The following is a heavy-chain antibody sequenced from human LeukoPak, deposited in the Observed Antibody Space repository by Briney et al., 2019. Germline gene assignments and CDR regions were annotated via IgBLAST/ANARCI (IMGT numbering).Heavy chain of an antibody. CDR3: ARGREDTSGYYDYYYYMDV. D-gene: IGHD6-19*01. CDR2: TYYRSKWYN. Sequence: SQTLSLTCAISGDSVSSNSAAWNWIRQSPSRGLEWLGRTYYRSKWYNDYAVSVKSRITINPDTSKNQFSLQLNSVTPDDTAVYYCARGREDTSGYYDYYYYMDVWGKGTTVTVSS. V-gene: IGHV6-1*01. J-gene: IGHJ6*03. CDR1: GDSVSSNSAA.